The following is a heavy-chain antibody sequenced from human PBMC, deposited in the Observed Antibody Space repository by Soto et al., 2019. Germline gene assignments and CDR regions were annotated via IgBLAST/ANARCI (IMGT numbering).Heavy chain of an antibody. J-gene: IGHJ5*02. D-gene: IGHD2-2*01. Sequence: GASVEVSCKASGSVFTSNGINWVRQAPGKGLEWMGWISTYNGNTKYGQKFQDRVTMTTDTSTSTAYMELRSLRSDDTAVYYCARHRGCSSTSCSNWFDPWGQGTLVTVSS. CDR2: ISTYNGNT. CDR1: GSVFTSNG. V-gene: IGHV1-18*01. CDR3: ARHRGCSSTSCSNWFDP.